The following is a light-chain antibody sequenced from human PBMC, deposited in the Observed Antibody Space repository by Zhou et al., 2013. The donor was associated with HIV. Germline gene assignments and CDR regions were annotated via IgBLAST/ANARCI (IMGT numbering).Light chain of an antibody. J-gene: IGKJ4*01. Sequence: EIVMTQSPAALSVSPGERATLSCRASQSVNRNVAWYQQKAAQAPRLLIYDASTRATGIPARFSGSGSGTEFTLTISSLQSEDFAVYYCQQRSNWPPSLTFGGGTKVEIK. CDR1: QSVNRN. CDR2: DAS. V-gene: IGKV3-15*01. CDR3: QQRSNWPPSLT.